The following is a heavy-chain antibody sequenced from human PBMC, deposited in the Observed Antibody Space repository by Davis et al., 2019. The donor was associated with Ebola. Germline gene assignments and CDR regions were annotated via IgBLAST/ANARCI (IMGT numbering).Heavy chain of an antibody. Sequence: GRFTISRDNAKNSLYLQMNSLRVEDTAVYYCARVLSGSGLYYYYGMDVWGKGTTVTVSS. CDR3: ARVLSGSGLYYYYGMDV. J-gene: IGHJ6*04. D-gene: IGHD3-10*01. V-gene: IGHV3-11*05.